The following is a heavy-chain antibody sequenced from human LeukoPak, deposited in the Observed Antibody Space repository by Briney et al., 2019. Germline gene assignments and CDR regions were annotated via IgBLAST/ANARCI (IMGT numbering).Heavy chain of an antibody. Sequence: PSETLSLTCTVSGGSISSYYWSWIRQPAGKGLEWIGRFYTSGSTNYNPSLKSRVTMSVDKSKNQFSLKLNSVTAADTAVYYCARDSCSSTSCYNNWFDPWGQEPWSPSPQ. V-gene: IGHV4-4*07. CDR1: GGSISSYY. D-gene: IGHD2-2*02. CDR3: ARDSCSSTSCYNNWFDP. CDR2: FYTSGST. J-gene: IGHJ5*02.